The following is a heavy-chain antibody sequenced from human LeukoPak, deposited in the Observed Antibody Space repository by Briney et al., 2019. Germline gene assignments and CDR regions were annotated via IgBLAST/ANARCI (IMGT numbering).Heavy chain of an antibody. Sequence: GGSLRLSCAASGFTFSTYEMNWVRQAPGKGLEWVSYISSSGSLIYYADSVKGRVTISRDNAKNSLYLQIDSLRAEDTAMYYCARDGDNTGPWGQGTLVTVSS. V-gene: IGHV3-48*03. CDR2: ISSSGSLI. CDR1: GFTFSTYE. CDR3: ARDGDNTGP. J-gene: IGHJ5*02. D-gene: IGHD2-8*02.